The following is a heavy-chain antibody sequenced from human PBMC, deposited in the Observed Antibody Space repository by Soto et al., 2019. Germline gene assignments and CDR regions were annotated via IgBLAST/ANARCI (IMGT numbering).Heavy chain of an antibody. Sequence: PGGSLRLSCAASGFTFSSYAMRWVRQAPGKGLEWVAVISYDGSNKYYADSVKGRFTISRDNSKNTLYLQMNSLRAEDTAVYYCARDLRVDDIVVVVAATKNWFDPWGQGTLVTVSS. CDR1: GFTFSSYA. CDR2: ISYDGSNK. D-gene: IGHD2-15*01. CDR3: ARDLRVDDIVVVVAATKNWFDP. V-gene: IGHV3-30-3*01. J-gene: IGHJ5*02.